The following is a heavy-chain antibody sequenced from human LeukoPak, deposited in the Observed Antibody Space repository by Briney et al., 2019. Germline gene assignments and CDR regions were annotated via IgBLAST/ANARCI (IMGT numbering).Heavy chain of an antibody. J-gene: IGHJ4*02. Sequence: GGFLRLSCAASGFTFSSYAMHWVRQAPGKGLEWVAVISYDGSNKYYADSVKGRFTISRDNSKNTLYLQMNSLRAEDTAVYYCARDKGGFGEFLYYFDYWGQGTLVTVSS. CDR1: GFTFSSYA. CDR2: ISYDGSNK. D-gene: IGHD3-10*01. CDR3: ARDKGGFGEFLYYFDY. V-gene: IGHV3-30-3*01.